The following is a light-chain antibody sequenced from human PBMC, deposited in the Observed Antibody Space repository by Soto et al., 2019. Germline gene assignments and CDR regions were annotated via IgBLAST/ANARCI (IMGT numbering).Light chain of an antibody. V-gene: IGKV1-5*03. CDR1: HYISSW. CDR3: QQYNSYPWT. CDR2: KAS. J-gene: IGKJ1*01. Sequence: DIQMTQSPSTLSASVGDRVTITCRASHYISSWLAWYQQKPGKVPKLLIYKASSLESGVPSRFSGSGSGTEFTLTISSLQPDDSATFYCQQYNSYPWTFGQGTK.